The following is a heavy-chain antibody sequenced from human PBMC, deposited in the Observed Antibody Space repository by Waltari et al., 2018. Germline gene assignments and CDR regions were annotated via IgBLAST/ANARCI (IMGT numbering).Heavy chain of an antibody. V-gene: IGHV4-61*02. Sequence: QVQLQESGPGLVKPSQTLSLTCTVSGGSISSGSYYWSWIRQPAGKGLEWIGRLYTSGVTTYNPSLKRRVTISVDTSKNQFSLKLSSVTAADTAVYYCANIPVYSNYYGYYYYYMDVWGKGTTVTVSS. CDR3: ANIPVYSNYYGYYYYYMDV. CDR1: GGSISSGSYY. J-gene: IGHJ6*03. D-gene: IGHD4-4*01. CDR2: LYTSGVT.